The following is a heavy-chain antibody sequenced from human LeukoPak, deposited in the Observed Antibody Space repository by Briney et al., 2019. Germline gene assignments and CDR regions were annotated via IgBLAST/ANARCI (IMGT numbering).Heavy chain of an antibody. CDR1: GGSISSYY. CDR3: ARRQDTVTTSGRAFDV. CDR2: IYYSGST. V-gene: IGHV4-59*08. J-gene: IGHJ3*01. D-gene: IGHD4-17*01. Sequence: SETLSLTCTVSGGSISSYYWSWIRQPPGKGLEWIGYIYYSGSTNYNPSLKSRVTISVDTSKNQFSLKLSSVTAADTAVYYCARRQDTVTTSGRAFDVWGQGKMVTV.